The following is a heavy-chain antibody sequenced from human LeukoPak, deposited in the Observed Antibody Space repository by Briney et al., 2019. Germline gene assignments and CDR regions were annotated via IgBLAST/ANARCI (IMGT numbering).Heavy chain of an antibody. CDR1: GGSFSNKY. J-gene: IGHJ4*02. V-gene: IGHV4-59*08. Sequence: PSETLSLTCSLSGGSFSNKYWSWIRQAPGKGLEWIGYVYYTGSTSYNPSLKSRVTISLDTSKKQFFLTLTSVTAADTAVYYCARHLLGYIDGPAPYYMDSWGQGILVAVSS. CDR3: ARHLLGYIDGPAPYYMDS. D-gene: IGHD5-18*01. CDR2: VYYTGST.